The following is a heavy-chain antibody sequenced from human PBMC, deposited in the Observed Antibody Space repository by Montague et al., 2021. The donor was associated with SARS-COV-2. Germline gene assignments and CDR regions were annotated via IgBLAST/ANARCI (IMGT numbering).Heavy chain of an antibody. V-gene: IGHV3-23*01. J-gene: IGHJ6*02. CDR3: AKEVATAGPWYYGLDV. CDR2: IDGNGGGI. CDR1: GFTFSRQG. D-gene: IGHD6-13*01. Sequence: SLRLSRAASGFTFSRQGMNWVRQAPGKGLEWVSVIDGNGGGIFYADSVXGRFTISRDNSKNTLYLQLNSLRGDDTAVYYCAKEVATAGPWYYGLDVWGQGTTVTVSS.